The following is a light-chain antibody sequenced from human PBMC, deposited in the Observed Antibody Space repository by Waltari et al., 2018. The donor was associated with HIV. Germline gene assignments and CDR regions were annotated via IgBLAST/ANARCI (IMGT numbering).Light chain of an antibody. CDR2: GSS. Sequence: DIQMTQSPSSLSASVGDRVTITCRASQSISTSLNWYQQKPGKAPNLLISGSSTLQSGVPSRFSGSGSGTDFTLTIGSLQPEDFATYHCQQSYSTPRTFGGGSKVEIK. J-gene: IGKJ4*01. CDR3: QQSYSTPRT. V-gene: IGKV1-39*01. CDR1: QSISTS.